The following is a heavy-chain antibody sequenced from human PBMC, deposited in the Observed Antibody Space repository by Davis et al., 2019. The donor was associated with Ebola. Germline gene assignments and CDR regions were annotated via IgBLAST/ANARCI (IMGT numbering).Heavy chain of an antibody. CDR1: GFTFRNYA. V-gene: IGHV3-30*02. J-gene: IGHJ4*02. Sequence: PGGSLRLSCAVSGFTFRNYALHWVRQAPGKGLEWVAHIRDDGSKKFYTDSVRGRFTISRDNSNNMLYLQMDSLRAEDTAVYYCAKGGNYGASDWGQGTLVTVSS. CDR2: IRDDGSKK. CDR3: AKGGNYGASD. D-gene: IGHD4-17*01.